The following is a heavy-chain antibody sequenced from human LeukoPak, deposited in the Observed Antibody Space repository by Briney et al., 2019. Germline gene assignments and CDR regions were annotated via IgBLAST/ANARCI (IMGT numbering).Heavy chain of an antibody. Sequence: SETLSLTCAVYGGSFSGYYWSWIRQPPGKGLEWIGEINHSGSTNYNPSLKSRVTISVDTSKNQFPLKLSFVTAADTAVYYCARSEPSTVGDTGYWGQGTLVTVSS. CDR3: ARSEPSTVGDTGY. D-gene: IGHD2-21*02. CDR1: GGSFSGYY. CDR2: INHSGST. V-gene: IGHV4-34*01. J-gene: IGHJ4*02.